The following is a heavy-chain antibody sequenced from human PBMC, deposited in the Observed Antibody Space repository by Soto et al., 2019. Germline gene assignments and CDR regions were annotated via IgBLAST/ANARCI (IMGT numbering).Heavy chain of an antibody. CDR3: ARGRPILLWFGDHRIWFDP. J-gene: IGHJ5*02. CDR1: GGSFSGYY. D-gene: IGHD3-10*01. CDR2: INHSGST. V-gene: IGHV4-34*01. Sequence: QVQLQQWGAGLLKPSETLSLTCAVYGGSFSGYYWSWIRQPPGKGLEWIGEINHSGSTNYNPSLTRRVTISVDTSKNQFSLKLSSVTAADTAVYSCARGRPILLWFGDHRIWFDPWGQGTLVTVSS.